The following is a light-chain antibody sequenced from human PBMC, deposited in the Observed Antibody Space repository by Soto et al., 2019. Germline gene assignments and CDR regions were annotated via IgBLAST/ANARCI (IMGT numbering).Light chain of an antibody. V-gene: IGKV1D-13*01. J-gene: IGKJ1*01. CDR2: DAS. Sequence: AIQMTQSPSSLSASVGDRVTITCRASQGIRNDLGWYQQKPGKAPKLLIYDASNLETGVPSRFSGSGSGTEFTLTISNLQPDDFATYYCQQYENYWTFGQGTKVDIK. CDR3: QQYENYWT. CDR1: QGIRND.